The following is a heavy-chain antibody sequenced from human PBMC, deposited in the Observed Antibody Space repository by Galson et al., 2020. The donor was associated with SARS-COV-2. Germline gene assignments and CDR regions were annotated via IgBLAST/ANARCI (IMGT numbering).Heavy chain of an antibody. V-gene: IGHV3-7*03. D-gene: IGHD2-8*02. CDR2: IKQDGSEE. CDR1: GFTFATYW. J-gene: IGHJ5*02. Sequence: GGSLRLSCGASGFTFATYWMSWIRQAPGKGLEWLATIKQDGSEEFSVDSVKGRFTISRDNANNSVYLQMNGLGADDTAIYYCARGVGVCTGDLGYGRFGWFDPWGQGTLVTVSS. CDR3: ARGVGVCTGDLGYGRFGWFDP.